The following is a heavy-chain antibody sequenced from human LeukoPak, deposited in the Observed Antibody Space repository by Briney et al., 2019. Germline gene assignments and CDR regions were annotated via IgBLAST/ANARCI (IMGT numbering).Heavy chain of an antibody. CDR2: IKEEGSKK. V-gene: IGHV3-7*01. CDR1: GFTFSRYW. CDR3: ARYGHSPFFDY. D-gene: IGHD4-17*01. J-gene: IGHJ4*02. Sequence: TGGSLRLSCVVSGFTFSRYWMSWVRQAPGKGLEGVANIKEEGSKKDYVDSVKGRFTISRDNAKNSLYLQMSSLRAEDTAVYYCARYGHSPFFDYWGQGTLVIVSS.